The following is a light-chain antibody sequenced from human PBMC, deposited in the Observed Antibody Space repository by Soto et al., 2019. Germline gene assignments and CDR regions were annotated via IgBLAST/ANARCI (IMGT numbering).Light chain of an antibody. Sequence: QSVLTQPPSVSGAPGQRVTISCTGSSSNIGAGYDVHWYQQLPGTAPKLLIYGNSNRPSGVPDRFSGSKSGTSASLAITGLQAEYEANYYCQSYISSLSGQVFGTGTKVTVL. CDR2: GNS. CDR3: QSYISSLSGQV. J-gene: IGLJ1*01. CDR1: SSNIGAGYD. V-gene: IGLV1-40*01.